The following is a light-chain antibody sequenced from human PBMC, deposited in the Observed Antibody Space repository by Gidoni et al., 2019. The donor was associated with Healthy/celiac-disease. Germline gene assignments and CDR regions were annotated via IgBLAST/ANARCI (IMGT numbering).Light chain of an antibody. J-gene: IGKJ3*01. CDR3: QQSYSTPFT. CDR1: QSISSY. V-gene: IGKV1-39*01. Sequence: TQMTHPPSPLPASVGDRVTITCRASQSISSYLNWYQQKPGKAPKLLIYAASSLQSGVPSRCSGSGAGKDFTLTISSLQPEDFATYYCQQSYSTPFTFGPGTKVDIK. CDR2: AAS.